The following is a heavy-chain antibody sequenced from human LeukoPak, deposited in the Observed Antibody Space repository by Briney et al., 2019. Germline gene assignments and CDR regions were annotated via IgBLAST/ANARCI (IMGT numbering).Heavy chain of an antibody. V-gene: IGHV3-74*01. Sequence: GGSLRLPCAASGFTVSSNYMSWVRQAPGKGLVWVSRINTDGSSTSYADSVKGRFTISRDNAKNTLYLQMNSLRAEDTAVYYCAREYSSSWYLEYWGQGTLVTVSS. J-gene: IGHJ4*02. CDR2: INTDGSST. D-gene: IGHD6-13*01. CDR3: AREYSSSWYLEY. CDR1: GFTVSSNY.